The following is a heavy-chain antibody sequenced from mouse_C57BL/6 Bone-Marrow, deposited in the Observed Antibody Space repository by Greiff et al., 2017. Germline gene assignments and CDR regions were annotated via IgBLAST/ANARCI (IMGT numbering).Heavy chain of an antibody. CDR2: IYPGSGST. CDR1: GYTFTSYW. V-gene: IGHV1-55*01. CDR3: ACWGNAMDY. Sequence: VQLQQPGPELVKPGASVKMSCKASGYTFTSYWITWVKQRPGQGLEGIGDIYPGSGSTNYNEKFKCNATLPVDPSSRTAYMQLSSLTSEDSAVYYWACWGNAMDYWGQGTSVTVSS. J-gene: IGHJ4*01.